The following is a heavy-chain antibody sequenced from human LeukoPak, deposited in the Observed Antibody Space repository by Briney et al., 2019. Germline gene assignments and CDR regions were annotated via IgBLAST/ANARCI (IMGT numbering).Heavy chain of an antibody. CDR3: ATAPYDSIGIFDY. J-gene: IGHJ4*02. V-gene: IGHV3-43D*03. CDR1: GFTFDDYA. CDR2: ISWDGDST. Sequence: GGSLRLSCAASGFTFDDYAMHWVRQAPGKGLECVSLISWDGDSTYYSDSVKGRFAISRDNNKNSLYLQMNSLRTEDTALYYCATAPYDSIGIFDYWGQGTLVTVSS. D-gene: IGHD3-22*01.